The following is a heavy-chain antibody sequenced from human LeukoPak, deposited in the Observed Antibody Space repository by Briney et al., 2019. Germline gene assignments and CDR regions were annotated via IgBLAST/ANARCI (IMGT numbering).Heavy chain of an antibody. V-gene: IGHV4-34*01. CDR1: GGSFSGYY. CDR3: ARASYYYGLGGWFDP. CDR2: INHSGST. Sequence: SETLSLTCAVYGGSFSGYYWSWIRQPPGKGLEWIGEINHSGSTYYNPSLKSRVTISVDTSKNQFSLKLSSMTAADTAVYYCARASYYYGLGGWFDPWGQGTLVTVSS. J-gene: IGHJ5*02. D-gene: IGHD3-10*01.